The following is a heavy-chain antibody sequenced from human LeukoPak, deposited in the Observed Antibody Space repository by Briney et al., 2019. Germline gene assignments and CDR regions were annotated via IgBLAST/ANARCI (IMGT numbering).Heavy chain of an antibody. CDR1: GYTLTELS. Sequence: ASVKVSCKVSGYTLTELSMHWVRQAPGKGLEWMGGFDPEDGETIYAQKFQGRVTMTEDTSTDTAYMELSSLRSEDTAVYYCATAGGAVLSNWFDPWGQGTLVTVSS. CDR2: FDPEDGET. D-gene: IGHD6-19*01. J-gene: IGHJ5*02. V-gene: IGHV1-24*01. CDR3: ATAGGAVLSNWFDP.